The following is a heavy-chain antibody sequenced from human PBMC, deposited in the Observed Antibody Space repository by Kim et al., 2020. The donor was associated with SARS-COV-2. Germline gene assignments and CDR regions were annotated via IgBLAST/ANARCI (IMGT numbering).Heavy chain of an antibody. CDR1: GGSISSSNW. J-gene: IGHJ5*02. CDR2: IYHSGST. D-gene: IGHD3-10*01. CDR3: ARASITMVQGVMGP. Sequence: SETLSLTCAVSGGSISSSNWWSWVRQPPGKGLEWIGEIYHSGSTNYNPSLKSRVTISVDKSKNQFSLKLSSVTAADTAVYYCARASITMVQGVMGPWGQGTLVTVSS. V-gene: IGHV4-4*02.